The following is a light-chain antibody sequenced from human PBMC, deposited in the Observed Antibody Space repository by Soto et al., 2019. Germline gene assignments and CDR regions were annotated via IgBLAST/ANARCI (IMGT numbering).Light chain of an antibody. CDR2: GAS. CDR3: QQYNNWPRRT. J-gene: IGKJ1*01. Sequence: EIVMTQSPATLSVSPGERATLSCRASQSVSSNLAWYQQKPGQAPRLLIYGASTRSTGIPARFSGSGSGTEFTLTISSLQPEEFAVYYCQQYNNWPRRTFGQGTKVEIK. CDR1: QSVSSN. V-gene: IGKV3-15*01.